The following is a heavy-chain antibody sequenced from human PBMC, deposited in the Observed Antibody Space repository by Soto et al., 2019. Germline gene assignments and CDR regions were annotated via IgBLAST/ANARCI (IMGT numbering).Heavy chain of an antibody. J-gene: IGHJ4*02. CDR1: GFTFSSYA. CDR2: ISYDGSNK. CDR3: ARDACSGGSCYSGSLDY. Sequence: QAGGSLRLSCAASGFTFSSYAMHWVRQAPGKGLEWVAVISYDGSNKYYADSVKGRFTISRGNSKNTLYLQMNSLRAEDTAVYYCARDACSGGSCYSGSLDYWGQGTLVTVSS. V-gene: IGHV3-30-3*01. D-gene: IGHD2-15*01.